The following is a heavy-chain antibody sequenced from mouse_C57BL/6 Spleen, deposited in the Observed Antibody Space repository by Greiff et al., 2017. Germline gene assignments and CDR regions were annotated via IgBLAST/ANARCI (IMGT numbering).Heavy chain of an antibody. CDR1: GYTFTSYW. CDR3: GVRGRDYEYYFDY. CDR2: IDPNSGGT. J-gene: IGHJ2*01. V-gene: IGHV1-72*01. D-gene: IGHD2-4*01. Sequence: VKLQQPGAELVKPGASVKLSCKASGYTFTSYWMHWVKQRPGRGLEWIGRIDPNSGGTKYNEKFKSKATLTVDKPSSTAYMQLSSLTSEDSAVYYCGVRGRDYEYYFDYWGQGTTLTVSS.